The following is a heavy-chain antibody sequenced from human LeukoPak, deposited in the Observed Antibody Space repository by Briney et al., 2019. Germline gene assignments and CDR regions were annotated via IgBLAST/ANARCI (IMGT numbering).Heavy chain of an antibody. D-gene: IGHD3-22*01. CDR1: GITLSNYG. J-gene: IGHJ4*02. CDR2: ISDSGGRT. CDR3: AKRGVVIRVILVGFHKEAYYFAS. V-gene: IGHV3-23*01. Sequence: GGSLRLSCAVSGITLSNYGMSWVRQAPGKGLEWVAGISDSGGRTNYADSVKGRFTISRDNPKNTLNLQMNSLRAEDTAVYFCAKRGVVIRVILVGFHKEAYYFASWGQGALVTVSS.